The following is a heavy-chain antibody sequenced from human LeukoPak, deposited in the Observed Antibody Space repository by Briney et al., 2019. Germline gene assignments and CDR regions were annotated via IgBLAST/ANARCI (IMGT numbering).Heavy chain of an antibody. CDR3: AKDLGIGYCSSTSCYTIDY. Sequence: GGSLRLSCAASGFTFSSYAMSWVRQAPGKGLEWVSAISGSGGSTYYADSVKGRFTISRDNPKTTLYLQMNSLRAEDTAVYYCAKDLGIGYCSSTSCYTIDYWGQGTLVTVSS. CDR1: GFTFSSYA. CDR2: ISGSGGST. J-gene: IGHJ4*02. D-gene: IGHD2-2*02. V-gene: IGHV3-23*01.